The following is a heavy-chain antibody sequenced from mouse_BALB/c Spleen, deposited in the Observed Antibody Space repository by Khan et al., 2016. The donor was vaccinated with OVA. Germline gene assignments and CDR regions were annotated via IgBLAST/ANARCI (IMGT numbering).Heavy chain of an antibody. CDR3: ARVNSGNRNYFDY. CDR2: ILPGSGST. Sequence: QIQLVQSGADLMKPGASVKISCKVAGYTFSSYWIEWIKQRPGHGLEWIGEILPGSGSTNCNEKFKGKATFTADTSSNTAYMQLSSLTSEDSAVYYCARVNSGNRNYFDYWGQGTTQPVSS. J-gene: IGHJ2*01. D-gene: IGHD1-1*01. CDR1: GYTFSSYW. V-gene: IGHV1-9*01.